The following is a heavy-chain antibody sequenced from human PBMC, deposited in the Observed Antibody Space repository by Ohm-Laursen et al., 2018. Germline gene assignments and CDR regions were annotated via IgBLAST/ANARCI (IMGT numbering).Heavy chain of an antibody. V-gene: IGHV5-51*01. CDR2: IYPGESDT. Sequence: GESLRISCKGSGYSFTNYWIGWVRQMPGRGLEWMGVIYPGESDTRYSPSFQGQVTISADKSISTAYLRWSSLKASDTAMYYCARLGVTTSGTTDYGMDVWGQGTTVTVSS. J-gene: IGHJ6*02. CDR1: GYSFTNYW. D-gene: IGHD4-11*01. CDR3: ARLGVTTSGTTDYGMDV.